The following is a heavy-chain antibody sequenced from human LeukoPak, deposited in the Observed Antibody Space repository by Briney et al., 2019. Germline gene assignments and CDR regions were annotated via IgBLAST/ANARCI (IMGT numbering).Heavy chain of an antibody. CDR2: IYYSGST. Sequence: PSETLSLTCTVSGGSTTSNDYYWGWIRQPPGKGLEWIGSIYYSGSTYYNPSLKSRVTISVDTSKNQFSLKLSSVTAADTAVYYCARHRSKWLQSSFDYWGQGTLVTVSS. CDR3: ARHRSKWLQSSFDY. CDR1: GGSTTSNDYY. D-gene: IGHD5-24*01. V-gene: IGHV4-39*01. J-gene: IGHJ4*02.